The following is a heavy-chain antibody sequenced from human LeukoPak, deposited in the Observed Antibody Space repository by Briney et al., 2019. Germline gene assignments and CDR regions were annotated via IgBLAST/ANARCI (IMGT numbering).Heavy chain of an antibody. Sequence: QSGGSLRLSRAASGFTFSSYWMTWVRQAPGKGLEWVASIKQDGSENCYVDSVKGRFTISRDNAKSSLYLHMNSLRAEDTAVYFCARGGGLFDYWGQGTLVTVSS. J-gene: IGHJ4*02. D-gene: IGHD5-12*01. CDR3: ARGGGLFDY. V-gene: IGHV3-7*05. CDR2: IKQDGSEN. CDR1: GFTFSSYW.